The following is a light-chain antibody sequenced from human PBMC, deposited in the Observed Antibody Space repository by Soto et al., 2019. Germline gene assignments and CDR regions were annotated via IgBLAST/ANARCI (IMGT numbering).Light chain of an antibody. V-gene: IGLV1-47*01. J-gene: IGLJ2*01. Sequence: QSVLTQPPSASGTPGQRVTISCPGSSSNIGSNYVYWYQQLPGTAPKLLIYRNNQRPSGVPDRFSGSKSGTSASLAISGLRSEDEADYYCAAWDDSLSGRVVFGGGTKVTVL. CDR2: RNN. CDR1: SSNIGSNY. CDR3: AAWDDSLSGRVV.